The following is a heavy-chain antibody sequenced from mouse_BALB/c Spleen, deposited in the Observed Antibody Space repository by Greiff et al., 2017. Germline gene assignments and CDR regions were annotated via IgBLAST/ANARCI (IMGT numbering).Heavy chain of an antibody. CDR1: GFTFSSYA. Sequence: EVKLMESGGGLVKPGGSLKLSCAASGFTFSSYAMSWVRQTPEKRLEWVASISSGGSTYYPDSVKGRFTISRDNARNILYLQMSSLRSEDTAMYYCARGRGYDAYFDYWGQGTTLTVSS. CDR3: ARGRGYDAYFDY. CDR2: ISSGGST. D-gene: IGHD2-2*01. V-gene: IGHV5-6-5*01. J-gene: IGHJ2*01.